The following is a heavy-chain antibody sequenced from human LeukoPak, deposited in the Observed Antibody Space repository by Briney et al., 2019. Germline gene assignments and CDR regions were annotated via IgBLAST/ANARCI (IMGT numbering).Heavy chain of an antibody. V-gene: IGHV4-34*01. CDR1: GGSFSDYY. CDR2: VNHSGST. Sequence: SETLSLTCAVYGGSFSDYYWSWIRQPPGKGLEWIGDVNHSGSTNYNPSLKSRITISLDTSKNRVSLKLTSVTAADTAVYYCASLLLDVWGKGTTVTVSS. CDR3: ASLLLDV. J-gene: IGHJ6*04.